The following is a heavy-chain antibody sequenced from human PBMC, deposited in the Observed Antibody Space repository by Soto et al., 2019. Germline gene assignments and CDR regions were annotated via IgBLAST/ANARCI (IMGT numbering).Heavy chain of an antibody. V-gene: IGHV4-30-2*01. CDR3: DRSLKYDLDY. D-gene: IGHD3-3*01. CDR2: IYRTGTT. Sequence: TLWLSCAVSGDSISNGGVSWSWVRQTPGKGLEWIGYIYRTGTTYYNPSLKSRVSISVDNSKNRFPLKLRSVSAADTAVYYCDRSLKYDLDYWGRGTLVTVSS. J-gene: IGHJ4*02. CDR1: GDSISNGGVS.